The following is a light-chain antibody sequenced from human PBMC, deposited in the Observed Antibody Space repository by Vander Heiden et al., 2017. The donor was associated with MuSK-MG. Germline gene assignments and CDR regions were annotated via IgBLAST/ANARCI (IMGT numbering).Light chain of an antibody. CDR3: SSYTSGTTHV. Sequence: QSALTQPASVSGSPGQSITISCTGTSSDVGGYNSVSWYQQHPGKAPKLMIYDVSDRPSGVSYRFSGSKSGNTASLTISNLRAEDAADYYCSSYTSGTTHVFGTGTQVTVL. CDR2: DVS. J-gene: IGLJ1*01. V-gene: IGLV2-14*03. CDR1: SSDVGGYNS.